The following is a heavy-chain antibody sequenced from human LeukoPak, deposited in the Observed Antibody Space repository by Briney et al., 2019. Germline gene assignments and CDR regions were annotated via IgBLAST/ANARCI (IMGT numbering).Heavy chain of an antibody. CDR1: GYTFSHYS. CDR3: VSGNDPDSTWENYRLDAFDI. D-gene: IGHD3-16*02. Sequence: PGGSLRLSCAAPGYTFSHYSVNWVRQAPGKGLEWVSSISSTSDYIYYADSVRGRFTISRDNTKSSLYLQMNSLRAEDTAVYYCVSGNDPDSTWENYRLDAFDIWGQGTTVIVSS. CDR2: ISSTSDYI. J-gene: IGHJ3*02. V-gene: IGHV3-21*01.